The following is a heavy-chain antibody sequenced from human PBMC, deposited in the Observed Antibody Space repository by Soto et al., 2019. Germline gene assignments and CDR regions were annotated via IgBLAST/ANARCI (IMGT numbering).Heavy chain of an antibody. V-gene: IGHV4-61*01. CDR3: AREGNLGRWIQPLDS. D-gene: IGHD2-2*03. CDR1: GCSVSSGSYY. Sequence: PSETLSLTCTVSGCSVSSGSYYWSWIRQPPGKGLEWIGYIYYSGSTNYNPSLKSRVTISVDTSKNQFSLKLSSVTAADTAVYFCAREGNLGRWIQPLDSWGQGTLVTVSS. CDR2: IYYSGST. J-gene: IGHJ4*02.